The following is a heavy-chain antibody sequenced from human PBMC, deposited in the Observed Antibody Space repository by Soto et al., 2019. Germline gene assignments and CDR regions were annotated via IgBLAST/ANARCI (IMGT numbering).Heavy chain of an antibody. CDR1: GFTFSSYS. J-gene: IGHJ4*02. V-gene: IGHV3-21*01. CDR2: ISSSSSYI. CDR3: SRSDCSGGSCHYYFDY. D-gene: IGHD2-15*01. Sequence: GGCLRLSCAASGFTFSSYSMNWVRQAPGNGLEWVSSISSSSSYIYYADSVKGRFTISRDNAKNSLYLQMNSLRAEDTAVYYCSRSDCSGGSCHYYFDYWGQGTLVTVSS.